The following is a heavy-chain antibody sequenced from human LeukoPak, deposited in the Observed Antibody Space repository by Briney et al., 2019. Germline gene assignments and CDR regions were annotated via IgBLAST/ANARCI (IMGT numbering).Heavy chain of an antibody. J-gene: IGHJ4*02. CDR3: AAEGITMIERKGFFDY. D-gene: IGHD3-22*01. V-gene: IGHV1-18*01. CDR1: GYTFTSYG. CDR2: ISAYNGNT. Sequence: GASVKVSCKASGYTFTSYGISWVRQAPGQGLEWMGWISAYNGNTNYAQELQGRVTMTTDTSTSTAYMELRSLRSDDTAVYYCAAEGITMIERKGFFDYWGQGTLVTVSS.